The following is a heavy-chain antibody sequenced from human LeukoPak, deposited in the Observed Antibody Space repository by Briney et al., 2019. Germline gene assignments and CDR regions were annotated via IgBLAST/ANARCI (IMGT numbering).Heavy chain of an antibody. Sequence: WASVKVSCKASGYTFTSYYMHWVRQAPGQGLEWMGIINPSGGSTSYAQKFQGRVTMTRDTSTSTVYMELSSLRSGDTAVYYCARDPHCSSTSCYGPLIGWFDPWGQGTLVTVSS. CDR2: INPSGGST. V-gene: IGHV1-46*01. J-gene: IGHJ5*02. CDR1: GYTFTSYY. D-gene: IGHD2-2*01. CDR3: ARDPHCSSTSCYGPLIGWFDP.